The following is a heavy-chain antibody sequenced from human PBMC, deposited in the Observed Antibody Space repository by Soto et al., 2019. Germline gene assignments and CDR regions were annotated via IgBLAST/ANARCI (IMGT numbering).Heavy chain of an antibody. Sequence: SETLSLTCTVSGGSISSYYWSWIRQPPGKGLEWIGYIYYSGSTNYNPSLKSRVTISVDTSKNQFSLKLSSVTAADTAVYYCARHAPSSSGWYGFYFDYWGQGTLVTVSS. D-gene: IGHD6-19*01. J-gene: IGHJ4*02. CDR3: ARHAPSSSGWYGFYFDY. V-gene: IGHV4-59*08. CDR1: GGSISSYY. CDR2: IYYSGST.